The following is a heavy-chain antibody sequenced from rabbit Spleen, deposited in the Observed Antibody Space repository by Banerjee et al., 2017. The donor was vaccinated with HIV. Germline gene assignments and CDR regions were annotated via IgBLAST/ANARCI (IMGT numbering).Heavy chain of an antibody. CDR3: ARDLVAVIGWNFSL. D-gene: IGHD1-1*01. CDR1: GVSFSDRDV. Sequence: QEQLKETGGGLVQPEGSLTLTCEASGVSFSDRDVMCWVRQAPGKGLQWIACINASTGKPVYATWASGRFTISRTSSTTVTLRMTSLTAADRATYFCARDLVAVIGWNFSLWGQGTLVTVS. J-gene: IGHJ6*01. V-gene: IGHV1S45*01. CDR2: INASTGKP.